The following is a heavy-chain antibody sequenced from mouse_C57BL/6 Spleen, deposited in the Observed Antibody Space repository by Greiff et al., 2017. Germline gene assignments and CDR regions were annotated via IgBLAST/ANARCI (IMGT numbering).Heavy chain of an antibody. CDR2: ISSGGSYT. Sequence: EVMLVESGGDLVKPGGSLKLSCAASGFTFSSYGMSWVRQTPDKRLEWVATISSGGSYTYYPDSVKGRFTISRDNAKNTLYLQMSSLKSEDTAMYYCARHAYGSSPYYFDYWGQGTTLTVSS. D-gene: IGHD1-1*01. V-gene: IGHV5-6*01. CDR3: ARHAYGSSPYYFDY. CDR1: GFTFSSYG. J-gene: IGHJ2*01.